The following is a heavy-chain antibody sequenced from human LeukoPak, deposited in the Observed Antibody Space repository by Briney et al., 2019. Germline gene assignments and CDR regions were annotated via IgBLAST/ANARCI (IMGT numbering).Heavy chain of an antibody. CDR2: IYYRGIT. CDR3: AKTTGDHWFDP. V-gene: IGHV4-31*03. J-gene: IGHJ5*02. D-gene: IGHD3-10*01. Sequence: SQTLSLTCTVSGGSISSGGKYWSWLPQHPGKGLDWIGNIYYRGITYYNPSLKSRVSISVDTSKNQFSLKLRSVTAADTAVFNCAKTTGDHWFDPWGQGTVVTVSS. CDR1: GGSISSGGKY.